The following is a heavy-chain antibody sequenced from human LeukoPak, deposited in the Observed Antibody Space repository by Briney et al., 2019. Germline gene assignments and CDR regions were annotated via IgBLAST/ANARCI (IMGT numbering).Heavy chain of an antibody. V-gene: IGHV3-21*01. D-gene: IGHD4-11*01. CDR3: ARVMMGATVTTFHYYCMDV. Sequence: GGSLRLSCAASGFTFSHYSIDWVRQAPGKGLERVASITSSSSHTYYADSVKGRFTISRDNAKNALYLQMNSLRAEDTAIYYCARVMMGATVTTFHYYCMDVWGVGTTVTVSS. CDR2: ITSSSSHT. CDR1: GFTFSHYS. J-gene: IGHJ6*03.